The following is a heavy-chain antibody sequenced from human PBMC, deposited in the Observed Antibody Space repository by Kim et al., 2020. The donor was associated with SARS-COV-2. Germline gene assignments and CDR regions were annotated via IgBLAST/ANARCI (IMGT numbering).Heavy chain of an antibody. D-gene: IGHD3-22*01. V-gene: IGHV3-23*01. J-gene: IGHJ4*02. CDR1: GFTFSSYA. CDR3: AKAAHYYDSKNLLFDY. Sequence: GGSLRLSCAASGFTFSSYAMSWVRQAPGKGLEWVSAISGSGGSTYYADSVKGRFTISRDNSKNTLYLQMNSLRAEDTAVYYCAKAAHYYDSKNLLFDYWGQGTLVTVSS. CDR2: ISGSGGST.